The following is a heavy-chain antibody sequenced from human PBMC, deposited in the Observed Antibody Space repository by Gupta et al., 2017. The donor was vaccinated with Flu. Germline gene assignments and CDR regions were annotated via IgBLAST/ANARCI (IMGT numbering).Heavy chain of an antibody. V-gene: IGHV1-46*01. Sequence: QVQLVQSGAEVKKPGASVKVSCKASGYSFTNYYMHWVRQAPGQGLEWMGIINPSGGSTTYAQKFQGRVTMTRDTSTSTVYMELSSLRSEDAAVYYCARDWCRDGYNPCYYGMDVWGQGTTVTVSS. J-gene: IGHJ6*02. CDR3: ARDWCRDGYNPCYYGMDV. D-gene: IGHD2-8*01. CDR1: GYSFTNYY. CDR2: INPSGGST.